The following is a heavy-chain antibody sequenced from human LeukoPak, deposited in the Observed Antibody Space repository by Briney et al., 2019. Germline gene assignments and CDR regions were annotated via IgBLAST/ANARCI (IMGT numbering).Heavy chain of an antibody. V-gene: IGHV3-23*01. J-gene: IGHJ4*02. CDR1: GFTFSSYA. CDR2: ISGSGGST. CDR3: AKHPSGSFYGDYHYFDY. D-gene: IGHD4-17*01. Sequence: GGSLRLSCAASGFTFSSYAMSWVRQAPGKGLEWVSAISGSGGSTYYADSVKGRFTISRDNSKNTLYLRMNSLRAEDTAVYYCAKHPSGSFYGDYHYFDYWGQGTLVTVSS.